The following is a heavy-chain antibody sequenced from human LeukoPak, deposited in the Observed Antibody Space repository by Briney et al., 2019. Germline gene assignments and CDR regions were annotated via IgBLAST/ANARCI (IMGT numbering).Heavy chain of an antibody. CDR3: ARDSGSRYDY. D-gene: IGHD3-9*01. Sequence: GASVKVSCKASGYTFTSYYMHWVRQAPGQGLEWMGIINPSGGSTSYAQKFQGRVTMTRDMSTNTVYMELSSLRSEDTAVYYCARDSGSRYDYWGQGTLVTVSS. V-gene: IGHV1-46*01. J-gene: IGHJ4*02. CDR1: GYTFTSYY. CDR2: INPSGGST.